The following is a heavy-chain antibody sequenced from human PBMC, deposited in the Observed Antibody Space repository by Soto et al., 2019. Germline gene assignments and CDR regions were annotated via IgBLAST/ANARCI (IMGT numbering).Heavy chain of an antibody. D-gene: IGHD3-22*01. CDR2: IYYSGST. J-gene: IGHJ5*02. Sequence: SETLSLTCTVSGGSISSCGYYWSWIRQHPGKGLEWIGYIYYSGSTYYNPSLKSRVTISVDTSKNQFSLKLSSVTAADTAVYYCARCYYDSSGYYSWFDPWGQGTLVTVSS. V-gene: IGHV4-31*03. CDR3: ARCYYDSSGYYSWFDP. CDR1: GGSISSCGYY.